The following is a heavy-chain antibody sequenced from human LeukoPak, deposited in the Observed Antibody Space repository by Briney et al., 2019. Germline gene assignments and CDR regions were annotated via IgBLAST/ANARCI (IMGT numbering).Heavy chain of an antibody. Sequence: ASVKVSCKASGYTFTGYYIHWVRQAPGQGLEWMGWINPNSGGTNYAQKFQGRVTMTRDTSITTAYMELSRLRSDDTAVYYCARDAYGDYSPQGAFDIWGQGTMVTVSS. CDR1: GYTFTGYY. CDR3: ARDAYGDYSPQGAFDI. CDR2: INPNSGGT. V-gene: IGHV1-2*02. J-gene: IGHJ3*02. D-gene: IGHD4-17*01.